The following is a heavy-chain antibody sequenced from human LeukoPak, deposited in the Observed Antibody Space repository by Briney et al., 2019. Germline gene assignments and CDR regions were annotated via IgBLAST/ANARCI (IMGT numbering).Heavy chain of an antibody. CDR3: ARSGYSSSWYLDY. J-gene: IGHJ4*02. CDR2: INPNNGGT. CDR1: GYTFTGYY. D-gene: IGHD6-13*01. Sequence: ASVKVSCKASGYTFTGYYIHWVRQAPGQGLDWMGWINPNNGGTNYAQKFQGWVTMTRDTSISTAYMELNRLTSDDTAVYSCARSGYSSSWYLDYWGQGTLVTVSS. V-gene: IGHV1-2*04.